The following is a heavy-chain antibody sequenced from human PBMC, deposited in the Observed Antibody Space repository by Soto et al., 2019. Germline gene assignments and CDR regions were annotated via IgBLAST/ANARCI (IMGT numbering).Heavy chain of an antibody. CDR3: ARDLTGITIGGMDV. CDR1: GGSISSYY. J-gene: IGHJ6*02. Sequence: SETLSLTCTVSGGSISSYYWSWIRQPPGKGLEWIGYIYYSGSTNYNPSLKSRVTISVDTSKNQFSLKLSSVTAADTAVYYCARDLTGITIGGMDVWGQGTTVTVSS. D-gene: IGHD3-9*01. V-gene: IGHV4-59*01. CDR2: IYYSGST.